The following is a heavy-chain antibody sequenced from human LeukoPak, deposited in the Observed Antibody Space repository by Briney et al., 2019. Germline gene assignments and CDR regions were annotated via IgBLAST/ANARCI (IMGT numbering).Heavy chain of an antibody. Sequence: KASETLSLTCTVSGGSISSYYWSWVRQPAGKGLEWIGHIYTSGSTNYNPSLKSRVTMSVDTSNNQFSLKLSSVTAADTALYYCARGGIIVTGKELRGWFDPWGQGTLVSVSS. J-gene: IGHJ5*02. CDR2: IYTSGST. CDR3: ARGGIIVTGKELRGWFDP. V-gene: IGHV4-4*07. CDR1: GGSISSYY. D-gene: IGHD6-19*01.